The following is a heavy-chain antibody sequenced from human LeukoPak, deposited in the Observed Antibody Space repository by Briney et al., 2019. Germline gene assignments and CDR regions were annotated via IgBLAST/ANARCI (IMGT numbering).Heavy chain of an antibody. J-gene: IGHJ4*02. CDR1: GFIFRDFS. Sequence: PGGSLRLSCSVSGFIFRDFSMSWVRQAPGKGLEWVAKMDEYGSEIFYVDSVKGRFTISRDNGKNSLYLQMNRLRAEDTAVYYCARDKAVGPTLLDYWGQGTLVTVSS. CDR3: ARDKAVGPTLLDY. V-gene: IGHV3-7*01. CDR2: MDEYGSEI. D-gene: IGHD1-26*01.